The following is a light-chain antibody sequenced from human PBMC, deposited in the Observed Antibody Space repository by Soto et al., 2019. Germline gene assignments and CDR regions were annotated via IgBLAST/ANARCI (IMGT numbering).Light chain of an antibody. CDR1: SSDVGAYNS. Sequence: QSVLTQPASVSGSPVQSITISCTGTSSDVGAYNSVSWYQHHPGKAPKLMIYEVSYRPSGVSNRFSGSKSANTASLTISGLQAEDEADYYCSSLTTTSTLAFGGGTKLTVL. V-gene: IGLV2-14*01. CDR2: EVS. J-gene: IGLJ2*01. CDR3: SSLTTTSTLA.